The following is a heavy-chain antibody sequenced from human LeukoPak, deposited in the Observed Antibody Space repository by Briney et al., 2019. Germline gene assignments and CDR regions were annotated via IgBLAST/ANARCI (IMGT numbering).Heavy chain of an antibody. CDR1: GFTFSSYA. CDR3: VKDRIAAAAGY. CDR2: ISGSGGST. J-gene: IGHJ4*02. D-gene: IGHD6-13*01. V-gene: IGHV3-23*01. Sequence: GGSLRLSCAASGFTFSSYAMSWVRQAPGKGLEWVSAISGSGGSTYYADSVKGRFTISRDNSKNTLYLQMSSLRAEDTAVYYCVKDRIAAAAGYWGQGTLVTVSS.